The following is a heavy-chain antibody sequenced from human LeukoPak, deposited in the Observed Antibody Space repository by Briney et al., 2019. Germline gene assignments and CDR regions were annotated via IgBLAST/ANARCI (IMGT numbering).Heavy chain of an antibody. J-gene: IGHJ4*02. V-gene: IGHV1-18*01. CDR1: GYTFTSYG. Sequence: GASVKVSCKASGYTFTSYGISWVRQAPGQGLEWMGWISAYNGNTNYAQKLQGRVTMTTDTSTSTAYMELRSLRSDDTAVYYCARAAGGDQLFEAGWYSRVEGGYFDYWGQGTLVTVSS. CDR3: ARAAGGDQLFEAGWYSRVEGGYFDY. CDR2: ISAYNGNT. D-gene: IGHD6-13*01.